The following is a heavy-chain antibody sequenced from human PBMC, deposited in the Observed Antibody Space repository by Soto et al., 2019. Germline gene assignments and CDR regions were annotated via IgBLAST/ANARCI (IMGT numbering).Heavy chain of an antibody. D-gene: IGHD3-22*01. CDR1: GYTFTSYY. Sequence: ASVKVSCKASGYTFTSYYMHWVRQAPGQGLEWMGIINPSGGSTSYAQKFQGRVTMTRDTSTSTVYMELSSLRSDDTAVYYCARGDSSGVYYYYYGMDVWGQGTTVTVSS. CDR2: INPSGGST. CDR3: ARGDSSGVYYYYYGMDV. V-gene: IGHV1-46*01. J-gene: IGHJ6*02.